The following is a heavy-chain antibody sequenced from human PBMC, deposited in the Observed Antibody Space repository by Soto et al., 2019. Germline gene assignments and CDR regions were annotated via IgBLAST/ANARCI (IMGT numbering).Heavy chain of an antibody. D-gene: IGHD3-10*01. Sequence: ASVKVSCKASGYTFTGYYMHWVRQATGHGLEWMGWINPNSGNIGYAQKLQGRVTMTRDTAIRTAYMEVSRLRSDDTAVYYCARGRASGSYYLLDYWGQGTLVTVSS. CDR2: INPNSGNI. V-gene: IGHV1-8*02. CDR3: ARGRASGSYYLLDY. J-gene: IGHJ4*02. CDR1: GYTFTGYY.